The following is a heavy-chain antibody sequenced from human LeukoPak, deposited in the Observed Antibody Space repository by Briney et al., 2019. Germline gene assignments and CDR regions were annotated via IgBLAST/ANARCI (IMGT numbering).Heavy chain of an antibody. V-gene: IGHV3-30-3*01. CDR2: ISYDGGNR. D-gene: IGHD4-17*01. Sequence: GGSLRLSCAASGFTFNTYAMNWVRQTPGKGLEWVAIISYDGGNRYYADSVKGRFTVPRDNPKNTLYLQMNSLRGEDTAVYYCARRTVTTIADYWGQGTLVTVSS. CDR1: GFTFNTYA. J-gene: IGHJ4*02. CDR3: ARRTVTTIADY.